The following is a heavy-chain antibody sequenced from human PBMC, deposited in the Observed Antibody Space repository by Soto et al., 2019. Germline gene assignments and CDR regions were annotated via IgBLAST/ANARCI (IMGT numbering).Heavy chain of an antibody. CDR1: GFDFTYYA. Sequence: QVQLVESGGGAVQPGESLRLSCVASGFDFTYYAMHWVRQAPGKGLESVAVMSSDGSKIHHTDSVKGRFTISRDNYNNTLYLQMNSLRKEDTAVYFCAQDEGVGGTLGLFDYWGQGTLVSVSS. D-gene: IGHD1-26*01. V-gene: IGHV3-30*18. CDR3: AQDEGVGGTLGLFDY. J-gene: IGHJ4*02. CDR2: MSSDGSKI.